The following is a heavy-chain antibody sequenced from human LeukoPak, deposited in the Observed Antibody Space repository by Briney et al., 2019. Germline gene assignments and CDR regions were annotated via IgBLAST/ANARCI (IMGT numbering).Heavy chain of an antibody. J-gene: IGHJ4*02. CDR3: ARAGPSTVTTEGSFDY. Sequence: SVKVSCKASGGTFSSYAISWVRQAPGQGLEWMGGIIPIFGTANYAQKFQGRVTITADESTSTAYMELSSLRSEDTAVYYCARAGPSTVTTEGSFDYWGQGTLVTVSS. CDR2: IIPIFGTA. V-gene: IGHV1-69*13. D-gene: IGHD4-17*01. CDR1: GGTFSSYA.